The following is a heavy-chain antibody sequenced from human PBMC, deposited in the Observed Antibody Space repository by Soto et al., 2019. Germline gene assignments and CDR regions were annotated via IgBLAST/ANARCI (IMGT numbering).Heavy chain of an antibody. CDR3: ARMMAESGTAFDY. CDR1: GYSFISSW. D-gene: IGHD1-26*01. V-gene: IGHV5-51*01. CDR2: IYPGDSDT. Sequence: GESLTISCQASGYSFISSWIVWVRQMPGNGLECMGIIYPGDSDTSYSPSFQGQVTISADKSTSTAYLQWSSLKASDTATYYCARMMAESGTAFDYWGQGAMVTVSS. J-gene: IGHJ4*02.